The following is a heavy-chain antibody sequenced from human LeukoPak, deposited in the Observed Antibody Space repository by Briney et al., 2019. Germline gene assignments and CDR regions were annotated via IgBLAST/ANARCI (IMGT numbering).Heavy chain of an antibody. CDR1: GFTFSSYE. CDR3: ARTLAVAAPLDAFDI. CDR2: ISSSGSTI. Sequence: QPGGSLRLSCAASGFTFSSYEMNWVRQAPGKGLEWVSYISSSGSTIYYADSVKGRFTISRDNAKNSLYLQMNSLRAEDTAVYYCARTLAVAAPLDAFDIWGQGTMVTVSS. D-gene: IGHD6-19*01. V-gene: IGHV3-48*03. J-gene: IGHJ3*02.